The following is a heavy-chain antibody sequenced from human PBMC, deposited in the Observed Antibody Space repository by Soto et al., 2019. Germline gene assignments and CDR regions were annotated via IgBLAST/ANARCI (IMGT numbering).Heavy chain of an antibody. CDR3: ARDGGQLWSFDY. CDR1: GFTVSTNY. J-gene: IGHJ4*02. V-gene: IGHV3-53*01. Sequence: GGSLRLSCAASGFTVSTNYMSWVRQAPGKGLEWVSAFYSGGTTYYADSVKGRFTISRDNSKNTVYLQMNSLRAEDTAVYYCARDGGQLWSFDYWGQGTLVTVSS. CDR2: FYSGGTT. D-gene: IGHD5-18*01.